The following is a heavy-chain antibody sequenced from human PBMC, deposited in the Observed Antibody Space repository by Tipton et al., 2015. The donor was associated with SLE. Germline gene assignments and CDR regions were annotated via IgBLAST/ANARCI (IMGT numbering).Heavy chain of an antibody. CDR3: ARDGDGYNGGGLDY. CDR2: INHSGST. V-gene: IGHV4-34*01. CDR1: GGSFSGYY. Sequence: TLSLTCAVYGGSFSGYYWSWIRQPPGKGLEWIGEINHSGSTNYNPSLKSRVTISVDTSKNQFSLKLSSVTAADTAVCYCARDGDGYNGGGLDYWGQGTLVTVSS. J-gene: IGHJ4*02. D-gene: IGHD5-24*01.